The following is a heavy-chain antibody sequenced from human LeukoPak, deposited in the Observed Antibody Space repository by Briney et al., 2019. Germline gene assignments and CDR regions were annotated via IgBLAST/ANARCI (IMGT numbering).Heavy chain of an antibody. V-gene: IGHV4-59*01. J-gene: IGHJ4*02. D-gene: IGHD6-19*01. CDR2: IYYSGST. CDR3: ARLGPESYSSGWYGN. Sequence: SETLSLTCTVSGGSISSYYWSWIRQPPGKGLEWIGYIYYSGSTNYNPSLKSRVTISVDTSKNQFSLKLSSVTAADTAVYYCARLGPESYSSGWYGNWGQGTLVTVSS. CDR1: GGSISSYY.